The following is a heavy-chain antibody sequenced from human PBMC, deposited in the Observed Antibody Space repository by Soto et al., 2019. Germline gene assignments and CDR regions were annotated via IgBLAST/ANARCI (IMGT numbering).Heavy chain of an antibody. J-gene: IGHJ4*02. CDR2: IWYDGSNK. D-gene: IGHD6-13*01. CDR3: ARTGIAAAVDY. Sequence: GGSLRLSCAASGFTFSSYAMHWVRQAPGKGLEWVAVIWYDGSNKYYADSVKGRFTISRDNSKNTLYLQMNSLRAEDTAVYYCARTGIAAAVDYWGQGTLVTVSS. V-gene: IGHV3-33*08. CDR1: GFTFSSYA.